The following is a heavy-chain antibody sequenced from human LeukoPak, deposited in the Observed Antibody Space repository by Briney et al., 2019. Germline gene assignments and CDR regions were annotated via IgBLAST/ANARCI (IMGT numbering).Heavy chain of an antibody. Sequence: SETLSLTCTVSGGSISSYYWSWIRQPPGKGLEWIGYIYTSGSTNCNPSLKSRVTISVDTSKNQFSLKLSSVTAADTAVYYCARHALGSPYFDYWGQGTLVTVSS. CDR1: GGSISSYY. CDR2: IYTSGST. CDR3: ARHALGSPYFDY. J-gene: IGHJ4*02. V-gene: IGHV4-4*09. D-gene: IGHD3-10*01.